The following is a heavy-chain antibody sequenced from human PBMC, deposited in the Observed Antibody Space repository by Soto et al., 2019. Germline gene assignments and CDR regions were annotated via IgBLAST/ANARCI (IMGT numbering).Heavy chain of an antibody. V-gene: IGHV1-18*01. CDR3: ARGGTPIVY. CDR2: ISAYNGNT. CDR1: GYTFTNFG. D-gene: IGHD3-16*01. Sequence: QVQLVQSGAEVKKPGASVKVSCKASGYTFTNFGISWVRQAPGQGLEWMGWISAYNGNTNYAQNFQGRVTMTTDTYTRTAYMELRNLRSDDRGVDNCARGGTPIVYWGKGTLVPGS. J-gene: IGHJ4*02.